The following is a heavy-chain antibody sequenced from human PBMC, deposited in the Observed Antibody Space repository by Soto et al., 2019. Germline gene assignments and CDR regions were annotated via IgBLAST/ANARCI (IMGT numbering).Heavy chain of an antibody. V-gene: IGHV1-18*01. CDR3: ARDQESITDRILQY. D-gene: IGHD3-10*01. J-gene: IGHJ4*02. CDR1: GDTFASFG. CDR2: ISAYNGNT. Sequence: GASVKVSCKASGDTFASFGFSWVRQAPGQGLEWLGWISAYNGNTHYAQKVRDRVTLTTDTSTNTAYMELRSLTSDDTAVYYCARDQESITDRILQYWGQGTRVTGLL.